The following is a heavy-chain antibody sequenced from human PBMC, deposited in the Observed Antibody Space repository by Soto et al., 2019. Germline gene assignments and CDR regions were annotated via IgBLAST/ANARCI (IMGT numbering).Heavy chain of an antibody. CDR2: ISSSSSYI. D-gene: IGHD2-21*01. CDR1: GFTFSSYN. V-gene: IGHV3-21*01. Sequence: GGSLRLSCAASGFTFSSYNMNWVRQAPGKGLEWVSSISSSSSYIYYADSVKGRFTISRDNAKNSLYLQMNSLRAEDTAVYYCARVERAYCGGDCYDYWGQGTLVTVSS. J-gene: IGHJ4*02. CDR3: ARVERAYCGGDCYDY.